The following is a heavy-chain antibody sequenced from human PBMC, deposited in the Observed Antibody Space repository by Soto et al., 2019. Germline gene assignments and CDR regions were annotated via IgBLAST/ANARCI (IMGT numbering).Heavy chain of an antibody. Sequence: QVQLVQSGAEVKKPGASVKVSCKASGCTFTSYAMHWVRQAPGQRLEWMGWINAGNGNTKYSQMFQGRVTITRDTSASTAYMELSSLRSEDTAVYYCARDSTGYSSSWLYYYYYFMDVWGKGTTVTVSS. J-gene: IGHJ6*03. D-gene: IGHD6-13*01. CDR2: INAGNGNT. V-gene: IGHV1-3*01. CDR3: ARDSTGYSSSWLYYYYYFMDV. CDR1: GCTFTSYA.